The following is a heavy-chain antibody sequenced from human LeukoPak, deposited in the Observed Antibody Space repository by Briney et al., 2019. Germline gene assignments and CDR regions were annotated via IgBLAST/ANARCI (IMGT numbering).Heavy chain of an antibody. J-gene: IGHJ3*02. CDR1: GFTFSSYA. V-gene: IGHV3-23*01. CDR2: LSGSGSST. D-gene: IGHD5-24*01. CDR3: AKVLTIALGAFDI. Sequence: GGSLGLSCAASGFTFSSYAMTWVRQAPGKGLEFVSALSGSGSSTYYADSVKGRFTISRDNSKNTLFLQMNSLRAEDTAVYYCAKVLTIALGAFDIWGQGTMVTVSS.